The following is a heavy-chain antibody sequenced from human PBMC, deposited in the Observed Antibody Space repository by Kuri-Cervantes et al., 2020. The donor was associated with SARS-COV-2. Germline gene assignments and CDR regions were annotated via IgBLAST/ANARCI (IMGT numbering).Heavy chain of an antibody. CDR2: INHSGST. CDR3: ARGLSKRITIFGVVITGSYYGMDA. V-gene: IGHV4-34*01. D-gene: IGHD3-3*01. Sequence: SETLSLTCAVSGFPFGSYAISWVRQPPGKGLEWIGEINHSGSTNYNPSLKSRVTISVDTSKNQFSLKLSSVTAADTAVYYCARGLSKRITIFGVVITGSYYGMDAWGQGTTVTVSS. CDR1: GFPFGSYA. J-gene: IGHJ6*02.